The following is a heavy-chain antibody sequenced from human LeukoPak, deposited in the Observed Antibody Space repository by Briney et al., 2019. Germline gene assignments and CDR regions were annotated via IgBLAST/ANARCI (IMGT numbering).Heavy chain of an antibody. CDR2: IYHSGST. J-gene: IGHJ4*02. CDR3: ARATGYCSSTSCYFAPLFDY. D-gene: IGHD2-2*01. CDR1: GGSISSGGYY. Sequence: SETLSLTCTVSGGSISSGGYYWSWIRQPPGKGLEWIGYIYHSGSTYYNPSLKSRVTISVDRSKNQFSLKLSSVTAADTAVYYCARATGYCSSTSCYFAPLFDYWGQGTLVTVSS. V-gene: IGHV4-30-2*01.